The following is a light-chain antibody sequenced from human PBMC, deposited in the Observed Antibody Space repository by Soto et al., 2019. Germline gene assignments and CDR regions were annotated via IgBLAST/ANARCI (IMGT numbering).Light chain of an antibody. Sequence: EIVLTQSPGTLTLSPGERATLSCRASQSVRSNYLAWYQQGPGQAPRLLIFAASSRATGIPDRFSGSGSGTDFTLTISRLEPEDFAVYYCKQYSTSPWTFGQGTKVDIK. V-gene: IGKV3-20*01. CDR3: KQYSTSPWT. CDR1: QSVRSNY. J-gene: IGKJ1*01. CDR2: AAS.